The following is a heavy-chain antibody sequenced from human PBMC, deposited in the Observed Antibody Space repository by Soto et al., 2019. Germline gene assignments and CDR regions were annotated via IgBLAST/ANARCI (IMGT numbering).Heavy chain of an antibody. Sequence: PSETLSLTCAVSGGSISSGGYSWSWIRQPPGKGLEWIGYIYHSGSTYYNPSLKSRVTISVDRSKNQFSLKLSSVTAADTAVYYCARGSGYDSPYFDYWGQGTLVTVSS. D-gene: IGHD5-12*01. CDR1: GGSISSGGYS. J-gene: IGHJ4*02. V-gene: IGHV4-30-2*01. CDR3: ARGSGYDSPYFDY. CDR2: IYHSGST.